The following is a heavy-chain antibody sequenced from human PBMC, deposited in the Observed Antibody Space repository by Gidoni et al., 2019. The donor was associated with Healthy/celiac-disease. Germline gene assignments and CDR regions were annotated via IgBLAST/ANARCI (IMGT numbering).Heavy chain of an antibody. Sequence: EVQLVESGGGLVKPGGSLRLSCAASGFTFSNAWMSWVRQAPGKGLEWVGRIKSKTDGGKTDYAAPVKGRFTISRDDSKNTLYLQMNSLKTEDTAVYYCTTWVQESPLPEQWLVEGWFDPWGQGTLVTVSS. CDR3: TTWVQESPLPEQWLVEGWFDP. CDR2: IKSKTDGGKT. CDR1: GFTFSNAW. J-gene: IGHJ5*02. V-gene: IGHV3-15*01. D-gene: IGHD6-19*01.